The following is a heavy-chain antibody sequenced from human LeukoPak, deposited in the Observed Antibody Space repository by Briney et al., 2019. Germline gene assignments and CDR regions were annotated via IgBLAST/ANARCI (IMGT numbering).Heavy chain of an antibody. V-gene: IGHV4-4*02. CDR1: GGSISSSNW. Sequence: SETLSLTCAVSGGSISSSNWWSWVRQPPGKGLEWIGEIYHSGSTNYNPSLKSRVTISVDKSKNQFSLKLSSVTAADTAAYYCARVGIGDYYDSSGYYDAFDIWGQGTMVTVSS. CDR2: IYHSGST. CDR3: ARVGIGDYYDSSGYYDAFDI. D-gene: IGHD3-22*01. J-gene: IGHJ3*02.